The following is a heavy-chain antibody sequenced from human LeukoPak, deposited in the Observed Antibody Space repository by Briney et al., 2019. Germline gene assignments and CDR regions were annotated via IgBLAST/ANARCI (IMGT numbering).Heavy chain of an antibody. Sequence: GRSLRLSCAASGFTFSSYSMNWVRQAPGKGLEWVSYISSSSNTIYYADSVKGRFTISRDNAKNSLYLQMNSLRDEDTTVYYCAREVRAGGDAFDIWGQGTMVTVSS. CDR1: GFTFSSYS. CDR2: ISSSSNTI. CDR3: AREVRAGGDAFDI. J-gene: IGHJ3*02. V-gene: IGHV3-48*02.